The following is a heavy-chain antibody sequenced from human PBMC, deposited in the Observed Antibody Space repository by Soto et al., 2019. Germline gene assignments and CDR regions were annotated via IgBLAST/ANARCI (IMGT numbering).Heavy chain of an antibody. CDR2: TSSDGSNK. V-gene: IGHV3-30-3*02. J-gene: IGHJ3*02. D-gene: IGHD6-19*01. CDR3: AKKSGSSGRADAFDI. Sequence: QVQLVESGGGVVQPGRSLRLSCAASGFTFSSFAMHWVRQAPGKGLEWVAVTSSDGSNKYYAASAKGRFTISRDNSKNTLYLQMNSLKADDTAVYYCAKKSGSSGRADAFDIWGQGTMDTVSA. CDR1: GFTFSSFA.